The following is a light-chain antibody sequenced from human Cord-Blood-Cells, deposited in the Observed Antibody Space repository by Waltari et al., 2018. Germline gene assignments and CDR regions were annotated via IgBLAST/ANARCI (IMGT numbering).Light chain of an antibody. Sequence: SYELTQPPSVSVPPGQTASITCSGDKLGDKYACWYQQKPGQSPVLVIYQDSKRPSGIPERFSCSNSGNTATLTISGTQAMDEADYYCQAWDSSTVVFGGGTKLTVL. V-gene: IGLV3-1*01. CDR2: QDS. J-gene: IGLJ2*01. CDR3: QAWDSSTVV. CDR1: KLGDKY.